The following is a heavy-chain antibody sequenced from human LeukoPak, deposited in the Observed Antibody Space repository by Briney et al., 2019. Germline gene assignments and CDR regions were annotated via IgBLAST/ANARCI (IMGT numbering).Heavy chain of an antibody. Sequence: PGGSLRLSCAASEFTFSSYSINWVRQAPGKGLEWVSYITNSGNSKSYADSVKGRFTISRDNAKNSLYLQMNSLRAEDAAVYYCARAPHYSNYGPYYYGMDVWGQGTTVTVSS. CDR1: EFTFSSYS. CDR3: ARAPHYSNYGPYYYGMDV. J-gene: IGHJ6*02. CDR2: ITNSGNSK. D-gene: IGHD4-11*01. V-gene: IGHV3-48*04.